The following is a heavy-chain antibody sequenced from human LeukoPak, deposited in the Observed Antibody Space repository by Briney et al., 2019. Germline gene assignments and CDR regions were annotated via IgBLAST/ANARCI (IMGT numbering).Heavy chain of an antibody. CDR2: MNPNSGNT. J-gene: IGHJ4*02. CDR1: GYSLTTYY. Sequence: ASVKVSCKASGYSLTTYYMHWVRQAPGQGLEWMGWMNPNSGNTGYAQKFQDRVTMTRNTSIKTAYMELSSLRSEDMAVYYCARGFRDSSGRKPDYWGQGTLVTVSS. V-gene: IGHV1-8*01. CDR3: ARGFRDSSGRKPDY. D-gene: IGHD3-22*01.